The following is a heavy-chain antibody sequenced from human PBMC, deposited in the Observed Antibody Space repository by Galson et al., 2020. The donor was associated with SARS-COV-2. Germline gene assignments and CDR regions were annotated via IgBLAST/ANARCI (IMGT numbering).Heavy chain of an antibody. CDR3: ARLSRTSDYDSLTGGGAFDI. CDR1: GFSFSSYE. V-gene: IGHV3-48*03. Sequence: GGSLRLSCAASGFSFSSYEMNWVRQAPGKGLEWISYISSGGGSIYYADSVKGRFTVSRDNAKDSLYLQMNSLRAEDTAVYYCARLSRTSDYDSLTGGGAFDIWGQGALVTVSS. CDR2: ISSGGGSI. J-gene: IGHJ3*02. D-gene: IGHD3-9*01.